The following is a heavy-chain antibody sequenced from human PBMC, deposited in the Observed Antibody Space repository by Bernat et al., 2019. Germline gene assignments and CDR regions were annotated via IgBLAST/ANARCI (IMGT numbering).Heavy chain of an antibody. CDR3: ARDLRSLYGDYRAFDY. J-gene: IGHJ4*02. CDR1: GFTFSIYS. CDR2: FSSSSSYT. V-gene: IGHV3-21*01. Sequence: EVQLVESGGGLVKPGGSLRLSCAGSGFTFSIYSMNWVRQAAGKGLEWVSSFSSSSSYTYYADSVKGRFTISRDNAKNSLYLQMNSLRAEDTAVYYCARDLRSLYGDYRAFDYWGQGTLVTVSS. D-gene: IGHD4-17*01.